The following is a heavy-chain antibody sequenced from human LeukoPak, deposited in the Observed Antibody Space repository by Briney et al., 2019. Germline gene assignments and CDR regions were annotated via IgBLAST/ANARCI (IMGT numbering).Heavy chain of an antibody. D-gene: IGHD5-24*01. J-gene: IGHJ6*03. CDR3: ARGEMADMDV. Sequence: PSETLSLTCTVSGGSISSYYWSWIRQPPGKGLEWIGYIYYSGSTNYNPSLKSRVTISVDTSKNQFSLKLSSVTAADTAVYYCARGEMADMDVWGKGTTVTVSS. CDR2: IYYSGST. CDR1: GGSISSYY. V-gene: IGHV4-59*08.